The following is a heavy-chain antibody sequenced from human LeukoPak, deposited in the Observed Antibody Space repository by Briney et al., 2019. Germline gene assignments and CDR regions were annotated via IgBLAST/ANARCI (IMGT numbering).Heavy chain of an antibody. CDR3: ARALNYYDSSGYYYGD. CDR2: ISSSSSYI. Sequence: GGSLRLSCAASGFTFSSYAMSWVRQAPGKGLEWVSSISSSSSYIYYADSVKGRFTISRDNAKNSLYLQMNSLRAEDTAVYYCARALNYYDSSGYYYGDWGQGTLVTVSS. D-gene: IGHD3-22*01. J-gene: IGHJ4*02. CDR1: GFTFSSYA. V-gene: IGHV3-21*01.